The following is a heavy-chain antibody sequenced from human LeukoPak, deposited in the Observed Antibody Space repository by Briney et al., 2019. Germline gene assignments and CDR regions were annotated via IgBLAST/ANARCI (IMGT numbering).Heavy chain of an antibody. J-gene: IGHJ4*02. D-gene: IGHD2-15*01. CDR3: AKSAGSFFDY. V-gene: IGHV3-23*01. CDR1: GLTFSSYA. Sequence: GGSLRLSCAASGLTFSSYAMSWVRQAPGKGLEWVSGISGSGGSTYYADSVKGRFTISRDNSKNTLSLQMNSLRAEDTALYYCAKSAGSFFDYWGQGTLVTVSS. CDR2: ISGSGGST.